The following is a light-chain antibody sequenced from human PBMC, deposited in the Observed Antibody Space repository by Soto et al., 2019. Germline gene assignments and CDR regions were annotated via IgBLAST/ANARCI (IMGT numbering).Light chain of an antibody. J-gene: IGKJ4*01. CDR1: QSITSRY. CDR2: GVS. CDR3: HHNAFPPLT. Sequence: IVLTQSPDTLSLSPGERATLSCRASQSITSRYLAWYQWRPGQPPRLLIYGVSNRATGIPDRFSGGGSGTDFTLIISRLEPEDFAVYYCHHNAFPPLTFCGGTRIEIK. V-gene: IGKV3-20*01.